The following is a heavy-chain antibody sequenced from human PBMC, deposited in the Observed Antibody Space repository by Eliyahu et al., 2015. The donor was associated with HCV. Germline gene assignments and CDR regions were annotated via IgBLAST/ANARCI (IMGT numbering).Heavy chain of an antibody. Sequence: EVQLVESGGGLVQPGGSLRLSXAASGFTFSXYWXXWVRQAPGKGLEWVANIKQDGSEKYYVDSVKGRFTISRDNAKNSLYLQMNSLRAEDTAVYYCASARLEMAVDYWGQGTLVTVSS. CDR1: GFTFSXYW. V-gene: IGHV3-7*01. CDR2: IKQDGSEK. CDR3: ASARLEMAVDY. J-gene: IGHJ4*02. D-gene: IGHD5-24*01.